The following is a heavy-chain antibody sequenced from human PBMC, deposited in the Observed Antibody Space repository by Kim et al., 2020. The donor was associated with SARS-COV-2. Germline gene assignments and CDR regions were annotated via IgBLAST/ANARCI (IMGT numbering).Heavy chain of an antibody. CDR1: GGSISSSTYY. J-gene: IGHJ6*02. CDR3: AGREWLAYYYYYGMDV. D-gene: IGHD3-3*01. Sequence: SETLSLTCTVSGGSISSSTYYWGWIRQPPGKGLEWIGSIYYNGSTYYNPSLKSRVTISVDTAKNQFSLKLNSVTATDTAVYYCAGREWLAYYYYYGMDVWGQGTTVTVSS. CDR2: IYYNGST. V-gene: IGHV4-39*01.